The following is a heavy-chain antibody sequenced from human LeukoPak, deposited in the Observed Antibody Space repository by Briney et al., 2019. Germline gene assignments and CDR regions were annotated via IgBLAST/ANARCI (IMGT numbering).Heavy chain of an antibody. CDR1: GFTFSSYA. D-gene: IGHD3-10*01. J-gene: IGHJ4*02. CDR3: ARMTLYGSGTVD. CDR2: ISSKGGST. V-gene: IGHV3-64*02. Sequence: GGSLRLSCAASGFTFSSYAMHWVRQAPGKGLEYVSGISSKGGSTYYAGSVKGRFTISRDNSKNTVNLQMGSLRIEDTAVYHCARMTLYGSGTVDWGQGILVTVSS.